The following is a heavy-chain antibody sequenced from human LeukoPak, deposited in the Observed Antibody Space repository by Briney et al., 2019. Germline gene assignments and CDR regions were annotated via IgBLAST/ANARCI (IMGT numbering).Heavy chain of an antibody. CDR2: IHNSGTT. V-gene: IGHV4-34*01. Sequence: SETLSLTCAVSGGPFSGYFWSWIRQSSGKGLEWIGEIHNSGTTNHNPSLNSRVTISEDTSKNQFYQNLSSVTAADTAVYYCARRYYYNLGSFPFDFWGQGTLVTVSS. CDR1: GGPFSGYF. J-gene: IGHJ4*02. CDR3: ARRYYYNLGSFPFDF. D-gene: IGHD3-10*01.